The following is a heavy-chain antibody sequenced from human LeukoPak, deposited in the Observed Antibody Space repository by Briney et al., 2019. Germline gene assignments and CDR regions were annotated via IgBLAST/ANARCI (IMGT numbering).Heavy chain of an antibody. D-gene: IGHD3-22*01. CDR2: ISDSGGST. V-gene: IGHV3-23*01. CDR3: AKFPYYYDSSPDY. J-gene: IGHJ4*02. Sequence: GGSLRLSCAASGFTFSSYAMSWVSQAPGRGLEWVSAISDSGGSTYYADSVKGRFTISRDNSKNTLYLQMNSLRAEDTAVYYCAKFPYYYDSSPDYWGQGTLVTVSS. CDR1: GFTFSSYA.